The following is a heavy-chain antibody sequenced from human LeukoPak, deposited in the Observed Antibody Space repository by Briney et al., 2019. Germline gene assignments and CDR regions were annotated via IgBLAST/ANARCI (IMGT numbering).Heavy chain of an antibody. CDR3: ARGVGIQGSYGSRGEFHWFDP. CDR1: GGSISSSNYY. CDR2: INYSGNT. J-gene: IGHJ5*02. V-gene: IGHV4-39*07. D-gene: IGHD5-18*01. Sequence: SETLSLTCTVSGGSISSSNYYWGWIRQPPGKGPEWIGSINYSGNTYYNPSLKSRVTISVDTSKNQFSLKLSSVTAADTAVYYCARGVGIQGSYGSRGEFHWFDPWGQGTLVTVSS.